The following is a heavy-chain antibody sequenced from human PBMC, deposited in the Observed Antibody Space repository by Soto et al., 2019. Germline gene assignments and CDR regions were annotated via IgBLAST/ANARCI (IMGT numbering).Heavy chain of an antibody. V-gene: IGHV1-3*01. CDR3: ARVGHSGYERLPIYYYSGMDV. J-gene: IGHJ6*02. CDR1: GYTFTSYA. CDR2: INAGNGNT. Sequence: GASMKVSCKASGYTFTSYAIHWVRQAPGQRLEWMGWINAGNGNTKYSQKFQGRVTITRDTSASTAYMELSSLRSEDTAVYYCARVGHSGYERLPIYYYSGMDVWGQGTTVTVSS. D-gene: IGHD5-12*01.